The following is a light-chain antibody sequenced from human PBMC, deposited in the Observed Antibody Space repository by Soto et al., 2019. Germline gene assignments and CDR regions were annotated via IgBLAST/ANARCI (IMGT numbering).Light chain of an antibody. Sequence: ESVFLDSPGTIYLSPCERATLSSSASQSVSSSYLAWYQQKPGQAPRLLIYGASSRATGIPARFSGSGSGTEFTLTISSLQSEDFAEYHCQQYNNWPQTFGQGTTVVIK. CDR3: QQYNNWPQT. V-gene: IGKV3-20*01. J-gene: IGKJ1*01. CDR2: GAS. CDR1: QSVSSSY.